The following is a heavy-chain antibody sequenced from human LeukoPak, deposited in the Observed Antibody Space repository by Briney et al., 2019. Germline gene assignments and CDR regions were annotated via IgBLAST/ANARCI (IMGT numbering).Heavy chain of an antibody. CDR3: ARAAGTTQSGWVDY. Sequence: PSETLSLTCTVSGGSISSGGYYWSWIRQHPGKGLEWIGYIYYSGSTYYNPSLKSRVTISVDTSKNQFSLKLSFVTAADTAVYYRARAAGTTQSGWVDYWGQGTLVTVSS. CDR1: GGSISSGGYY. CDR2: IYYSGST. D-gene: IGHD6-13*01. V-gene: IGHV4-31*03. J-gene: IGHJ4*02.